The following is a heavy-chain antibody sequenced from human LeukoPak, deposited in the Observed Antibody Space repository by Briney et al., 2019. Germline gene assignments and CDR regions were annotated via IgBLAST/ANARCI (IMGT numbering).Heavy chain of an antibody. V-gene: IGHV3-53*01. CDR2: IYSGGST. CDR3: ARVFTPRAIFGVANYYYMDV. D-gene: IGHD3-3*01. CDR1: GFTVSSNY. Sequence: GGSLRLSCAASGFTVSSNYMSWVRQAPGKGLEWVSVIYSGGSTYYADSVKGRFTISRDNSKNTLYLQMNSLRAEDTAVYYCARVFTPRAIFGVANYYYMDVWGKGTTVTVSS. J-gene: IGHJ6*03.